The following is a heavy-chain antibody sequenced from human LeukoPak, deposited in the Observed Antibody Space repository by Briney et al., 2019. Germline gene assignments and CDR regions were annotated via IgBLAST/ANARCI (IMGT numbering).Heavy chain of an antibody. D-gene: IGHD3-16*01. Sequence: SSETLSLTCTVSGGSISSYYWSWIRQPPGKGLEWIGYIYYSGSTNYNPSLKSRVTISVDRSKNQFSLKLSSVTAADTAVYYCARMYYDYVWGNSPVFDYWGQGTLVTVSS. CDR2: IYYSGST. CDR3: ARMYYDYVWGNSPVFDY. J-gene: IGHJ4*02. V-gene: IGHV4-59*12. CDR1: GGSISSYY.